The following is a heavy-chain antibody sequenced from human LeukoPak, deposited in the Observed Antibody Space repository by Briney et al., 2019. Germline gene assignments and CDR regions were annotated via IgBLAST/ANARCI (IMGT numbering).Heavy chain of an antibody. V-gene: IGHV4-39*01. D-gene: IGHD4-17*01. CDR3: ARRDDYGDYRDY. CDR2: IYYSGST. J-gene: IGHJ4*02. Sequence: TSETLSLTCTVPGGSISSSSYYWGWIRQPPGKGLAWIGSIYYSGSTYYNPSLKSRVTISVDTSKNQFSLKLSSVTAADTAVYYCARRDDYGDYRDYWGQGTLVTVSS. CDR1: GGSISSSSYY.